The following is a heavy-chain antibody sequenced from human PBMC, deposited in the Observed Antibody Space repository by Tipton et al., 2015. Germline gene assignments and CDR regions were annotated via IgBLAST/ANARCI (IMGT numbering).Heavy chain of an antibody. D-gene: IGHD3-22*01. CDR2: IIPIFRTP. V-gene: IGHV1-69*06. CDR3: ASGGFYYYDTTEYYLLGMDV. CDR1: GGTFSICA. J-gene: IGHJ6*02. Sequence: QSGPEVKKPGSSVKVSCKASGGTFSICAISWVRQAPGQGLEWMGGIIPIFRTPKYAQKFQGRVTITADNSTSTAYMELSSLRSDNTAVYYCASGGFYYYDTTEYYLLGMDVWGQGTTVTVSS.